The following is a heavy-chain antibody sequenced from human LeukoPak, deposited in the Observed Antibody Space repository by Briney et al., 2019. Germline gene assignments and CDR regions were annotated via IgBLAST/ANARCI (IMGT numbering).Heavy chain of an antibody. CDR1: GYTFTSYY. Sequence: ASVKVSCKASGYTFTSYYMHWVRQAPGQGLEWMGIINPSGGSTGNAQKFQGRVTMTRDTSTSTVYMELSSLRSEDTAVYYCARSLPGEDYYHYYYIDVWGKGTTVTISS. CDR3: ARSLPGEDYYHYYYIDV. V-gene: IGHV1-46*01. D-gene: IGHD3-16*01. CDR2: INPSGGST. J-gene: IGHJ6*03.